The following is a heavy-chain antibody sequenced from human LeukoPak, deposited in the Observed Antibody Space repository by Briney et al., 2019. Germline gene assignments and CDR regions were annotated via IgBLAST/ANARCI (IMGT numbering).Heavy chain of an antibody. V-gene: IGHV4-30-4*08. CDR1: GGSISGGDYY. CDR2: IYYSGST. J-gene: IGHJ6*03. CDR3: ARGVVGYYMDV. Sequence: PSQTLSLTCTVSGGSISGGDYYWSSIRQPPGKGLEWIGYIYYSGSTYYNPSLKSRVTISVDTSKNQFSLKLSSVTAADTAVYYCARGVVGYYMDVWGKGTTVTVSS.